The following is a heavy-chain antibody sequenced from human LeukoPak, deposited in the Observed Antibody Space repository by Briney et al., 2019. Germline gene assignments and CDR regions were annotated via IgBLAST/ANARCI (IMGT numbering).Heavy chain of an antibody. CDR1: GYTFTGYY. V-gene: IGHV1-2*02. CDR2: INPKSGGT. J-gene: IGHJ3*02. D-gene: IGHD3-10*01. CDR3: ARNLWFGESSDAFDM. Sequence: ASVRVSCKASGYTFTGYYMHWVRQAPGQGLEWMGWINPKSGGTNYAQKFQGRVTMTRDTSVSTAYMDMSSLRSDDTAVYYCARNLWFGESSDAFDMWGQGTMVTVSS.